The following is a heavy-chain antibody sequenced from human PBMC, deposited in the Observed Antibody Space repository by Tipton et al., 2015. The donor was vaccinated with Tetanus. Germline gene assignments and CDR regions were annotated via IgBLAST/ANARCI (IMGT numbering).Heavy chain of an antibody. V-gene: IGHV3-30*04. CDR2: MTYDGKKE. J-gene: IGHJ6*02. D-gene: IGHD1-26*01. CDR3: TRDRRGSYLFYYGMDI. CDR1: GFTFSYSA. Sequence: SLRLSCAASGFTFSYSAMHWVRQAPGKGLEWVAVMTYDGKKEHYADSVKGRFTITRDNSKNILYLQMNSLSAEDTAVYYCTRDRRGSYLFYYGMDIWGQGTVVTVSS.